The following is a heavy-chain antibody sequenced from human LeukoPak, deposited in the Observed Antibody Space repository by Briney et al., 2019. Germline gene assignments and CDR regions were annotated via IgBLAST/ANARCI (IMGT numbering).Heavy chain of an antibody. CDR2: INWNGGST. CDR3: ARDLSGSQDY. CDR1: GFTFGSYG. V-gene: IGHV3-20*04. J-gene: IGHJ4*02. D-gene: IGHD1-26*01. Sequence: GGSLRLSCAASGFTFGSYGMHWVRQAPGKGLEWVSGINWNGGSTGYADSVKGRFTISRDNAKNSLYLQMNSLRAEDTALYYCARDLSGSQDYWGQGTLVTVSS.